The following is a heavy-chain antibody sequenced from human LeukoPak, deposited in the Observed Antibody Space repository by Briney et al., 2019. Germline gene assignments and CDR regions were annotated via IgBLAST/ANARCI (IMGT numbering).Heavy chain of an antibody. CDR3: ARALSNILTGYHNWFDP. J-gene: IGHJ5*02. V-gene: IGHV1-8*02. D-gene: IGHD3-9*01. CDR1: GYTFTSYD. Sequence: ASVKVSCKASGYTFTSYDINWVRQATGQGLEWMGWMNPNSGNTGYAQKFQGRVTMTRNTSISTAYMELSSLRSEDTAVYYCARALSNILTGYHNWFDPWGQGTLVTVSS. CDR2: MNPNSGNT.